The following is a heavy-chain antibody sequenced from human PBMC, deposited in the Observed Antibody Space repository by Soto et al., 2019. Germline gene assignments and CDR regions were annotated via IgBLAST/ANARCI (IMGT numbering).Heavy chain of an antibody. V-gene: IGHV1-2*04. Sequence: QVQLVQSGAEVKKPGASVKVSCKASGYTFTGYYMHWVRQAPGQGLEWMGWINPNSGGTNYAQKFQGWVTMTRDTSISTAYMELSRLRSDDTAVYYCAREGPDFWSGLDQNWFDPWGQGTLVTVSS. CDR3: AREGPDFWSGLDQNWFDP. CDR1: GYTFTGYY. CDR2: INPNSGGT. J-gene: IGHJ5*02. D-gene: IGHD3-3*01.